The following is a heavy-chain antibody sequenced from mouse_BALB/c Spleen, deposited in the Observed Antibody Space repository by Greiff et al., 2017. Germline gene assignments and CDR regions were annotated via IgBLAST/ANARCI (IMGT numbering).Heavy chain of an antibody. CDR2: ISSGGSYT. CDR3: TRDKAPAY. V-gene: IGHV5-6-4*01. CDR1: GFTFSSYT. J-gene: IGHJ3*01. Sequence: EVQGVESGGGLVKPGGSLKLSCAASGFTFSSYTMSWVRQTPEKRLEWVATISSGGSYTYYPDSVKGRFTISRDNAKNTLYLQMSSLKSEDTAMYYCTRDKAPAYWGQGTLVTVSA.